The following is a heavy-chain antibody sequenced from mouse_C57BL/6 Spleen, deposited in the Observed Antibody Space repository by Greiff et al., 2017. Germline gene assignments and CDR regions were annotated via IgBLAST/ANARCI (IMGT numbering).Heavy chain of an antibody. CDR2: ISDGGSYT. CDR1: GFTFSSYA. J-gene: IGHJ2*01. CDR3: ARSLTGFYYFDY. D-gene: IGHD4-1*01. V-gene: IGHV5-4*03. Sequence: EVMLVESGGGLVTPGGSLKLSCAASGFTFSSYAMSWVRQTPEKRLEWVATISDGGSYTYYPDNVKGRFTISRDNAKNHLYLQMSHLKSEDTAMYYCARSLTGFYYFDYWGQGTTLTVSS.